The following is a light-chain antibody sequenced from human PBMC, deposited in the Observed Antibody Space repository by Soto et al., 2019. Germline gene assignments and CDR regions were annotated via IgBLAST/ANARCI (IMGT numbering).Light chain of an antibody. CDR3: QHYGTSAL. J-gene: IGKJ3*01. Sequence: EIVLTQSPGTLSLSPGERATLSCRASQSVSSSYLAWYQQKPGQAPRLLIYGASSRATGIPDRFSVSGSGTDFTLTISRLEPEDFVVYYCQHYGTSALFGPGTKVDIK. CDR1: QSVSSSY. CDR2: GAS. V-gene: IGKV3-20*01.